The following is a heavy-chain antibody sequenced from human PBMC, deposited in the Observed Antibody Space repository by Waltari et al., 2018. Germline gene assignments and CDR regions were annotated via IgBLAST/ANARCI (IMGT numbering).Heavy chain of an antibody. D-gene: IGHD3-10*01. CDR2: FDPEDGET. CDR1: GYTLTELS. Sequence: QVQLVQSGAEVKKPGASVKVSCKVSGYTLTELSMHWVRQAPGKGLEWMGGFDPEDGETIYAQKFQGRVTMTEETSTDTAYMELSSLRSEDTAVYYCATDLTYYYGSGSYFHFDYWGQGTLVTVSS. V-gene: IGHV1-24*01. J-gene: IGHJ4*02. CDR3: ATDLTYYYGSGSYFHFDY.